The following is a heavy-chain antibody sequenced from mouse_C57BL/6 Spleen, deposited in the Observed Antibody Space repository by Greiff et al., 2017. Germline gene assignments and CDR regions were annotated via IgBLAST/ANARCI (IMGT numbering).Heavy chain of an antibody. J-gene: IGHJ4*01. V-gene: IGHV1-59*01. Sequence: VQLQQPGAELVRPGTSVKLSCKASGYTFTSYWMHWVKQRPGQGLEWIGVIDPSDSYTNYNQKFKGKATLTVDTSSSTAYMQLSSLTSEDSAVYYCARREVYAMDYWGQGTSVTVSS. CDR1: GYTFTSYW. CDR3: ARREVYAMDY. CDR2: IDPSDSYT.